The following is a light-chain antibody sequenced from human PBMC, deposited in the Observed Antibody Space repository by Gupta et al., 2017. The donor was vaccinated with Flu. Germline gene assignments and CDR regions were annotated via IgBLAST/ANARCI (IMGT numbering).Light chain of an antibody. CDR1: QSVSNN. CDR3: QQYDDWPT. Sequence: FPATLSVSPGERATLACRASQSVSNNVAWYQQKPGQAPRLLIYDASTTATGIPPRFSGSGSGTEFTLTITSVQSEDFAVYCCQQYDDWPTFGGGTTVGIK. CDR2: DAS. J-gene: IGKJ4*01. V-gene: IGKV3-15*01.